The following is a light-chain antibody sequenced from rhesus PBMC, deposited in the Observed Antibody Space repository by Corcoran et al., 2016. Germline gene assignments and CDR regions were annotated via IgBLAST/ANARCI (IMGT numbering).Light chain of an antibody. CDR1: QSVGSY. CDR2: GAS. CDR3: QQSSNLWT. J-gene: IGKJ1*01. Sequence: ETVVTQSPATLSLSPGERATLSCRASQSVGSYLAWYQQKPGQAPRLLIYGASSRATGIPDRFSGSWSGTDFTLTISSLEPEDVGVYYCQQSSNLWTFGQGTKVEIK. V-gene: IGKV3-24*04.